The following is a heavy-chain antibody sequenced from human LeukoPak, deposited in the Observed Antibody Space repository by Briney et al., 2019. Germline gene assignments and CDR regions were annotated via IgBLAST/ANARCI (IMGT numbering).Heavy chain of an antibody. CDR3: ARETAYYDYVWGSYPPGGDAFDI. V-gene: IGHV3-23*01. Sequence: PGGSLRLSCAASGFTFSSYAMSWVRQAPGKGLEWVSAISGSGGSTYYADSVKGRFTISRDNAKNTLYLQMNSLRAEDTAVYYCARETAYYDYVWGSYPPGGDAFDIWGQGTMVTVSS. J-gene: IGHJ3*02. D-gene: IGHD3-16*02. CDR2: ISGSGGST. CDR1: GFTFSSYA.